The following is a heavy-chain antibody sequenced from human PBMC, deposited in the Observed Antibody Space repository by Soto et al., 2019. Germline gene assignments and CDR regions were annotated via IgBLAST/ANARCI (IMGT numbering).Heavy chain of an antibody. CDR1: GGSDSSGSYY. J-gene: IGHJ3*02. D-gene: IGHD2-21*02. CDR3: ARESGAYCGGDCYSWAFDI. Sequence: SETLSLTCTVSGGSDSSGSYYWSWVRQPPGKGQKWIGENYYSGSTNYNPSLKSRVTISVDTSKNQFSLKLSSVTAADTAVYYCARESGAYCGGDCYSWAFDIWGQGTMVT. CDR2: NYYSGST. V-gene: IGHV4-61*01.